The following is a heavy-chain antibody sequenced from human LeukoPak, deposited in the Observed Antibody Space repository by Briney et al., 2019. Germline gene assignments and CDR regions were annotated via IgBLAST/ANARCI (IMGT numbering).Heavy chain of an antibody. V-gene: IGHV6-1*01. CDR2: TYYRSKWYN. D-gene: IGHD2-15*01. CDR1: GDSVSSNSAA. CDR3: ARGWGYCSGGSCYVFDS. Sequence: SQTLSLTCAISGDSVSSNSAAWNWIRQSPSRGLEWLGRTYYRSKWYNDYAVSVKSRITVKSDTSKNRFSLQLNSVTPEDTAVYYCARGWGYCSGGSCYVFDSWGQGTLVTVYS. J-gene: IGHJ4*02.